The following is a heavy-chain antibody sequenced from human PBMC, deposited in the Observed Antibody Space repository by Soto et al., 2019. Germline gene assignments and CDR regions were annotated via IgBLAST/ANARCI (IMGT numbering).Heavy chain of an antibody. CDR3: ASPEMATIPFYYYYGMDV. J-gene: IGHJ6*02. CDR1: GGTFSSYA. CDR2: IIPIFGTA. Sequence: SVKVSCKASGGTFSSYAISWVRQAPGQGLEWMGGIIPIFGTANYAQKFQGRVTITADESTSTAYMKLSSLRSEDTAVYYCASPEMATIPFYYYYGMDVWGQGTTVTV. V-gene: IGHV1-69*13. D-gene: IGHD5-12*01.